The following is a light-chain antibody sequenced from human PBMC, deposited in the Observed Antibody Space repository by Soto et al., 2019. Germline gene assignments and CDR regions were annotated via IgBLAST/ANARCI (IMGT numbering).Light chain of an antibody. Sequence: QSVLTQPASLSGSPGQSITISCTGTSSDIGAYDYVSWFQQHPGKAPKLMISEVNNRPSGVSNRFSGSKSGTSASLAISGLRSEDEAHYYCAAWDDSLEGVVLGGGTKLTVL. V-gene: IGLV2-14*01. CDR1: SSDIGAYDY. CDR2: EVN. CDR3: AAWDDSLEGVV. J-gene: IGLJ3*02.